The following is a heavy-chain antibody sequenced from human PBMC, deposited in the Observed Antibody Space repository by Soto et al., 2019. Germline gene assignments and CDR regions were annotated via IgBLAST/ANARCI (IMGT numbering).Heavy chain of an antibody. CDR3: ASVPKTSRITMIVVVIKHAFDI. CDR1: GGSISSGR. Sequence: PTETLSLTCAVSGGSISSGRDGSGSPQGRAWSGSGIGSIYYSGSSYYNPSLNSRVTISVDTSKNQFSLKLSSVTAADTAVYYCASVPKTSRITMIVVVIKHAFDIWGQGTMVTVSS. D-gene: IGHD3-22*01. J-gene: IGHJ3*02. V-gene: IGHV4-30-2*03. CDR2: IYYSGSS.